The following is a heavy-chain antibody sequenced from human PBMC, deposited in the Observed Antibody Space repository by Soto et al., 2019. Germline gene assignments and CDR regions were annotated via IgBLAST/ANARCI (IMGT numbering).Heavy chain of an antibody. Sequence: PGGSLRLSCAASGFTFSSYSMNWVRQAPGKGLEWVSSISSSSSYIYYADSVKGRFTISRDNAKNSLYLQMNSLRDEDTAVYYCDREMATITGFDYWGQRNLVTVSS. J-gene: IGHJ4*02. CDR1: GFTFSSYS. CDR2: ISSSSSYI. D-gene: IGHD5-12*01. V-gene: IGHV3-21*01. CDR3: DREMATITGFDY.